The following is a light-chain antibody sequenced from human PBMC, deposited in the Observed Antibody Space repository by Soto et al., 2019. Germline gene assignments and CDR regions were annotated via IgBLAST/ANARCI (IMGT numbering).Light chain of an antibody. CDR1: QGISNH. J-gene: IGKJ3*01. Sequence: DIQMTQSPSSLSASVGDRVTITCQASQGISNHLNWYQQKPGKAPKLLIYDASNLETGVPSRFSGSGSGTDFTFTTSRLQPEDIATFYCQQYVNLPFTFGPGTKVDIK. V-gene: IGKV1-33*01. CDR2: DAS. CDR3: QQYVNLPFT.